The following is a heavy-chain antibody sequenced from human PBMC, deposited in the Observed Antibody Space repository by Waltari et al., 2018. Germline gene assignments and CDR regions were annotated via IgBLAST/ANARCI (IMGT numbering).Heavy chain of an antibody. V-gene: IGHV3-21*01. J-gene: IGHJ4*02. Sequence: EVQLVESGGGLVKPGGSLRLSCAASGFTFSSYSMNWVRQAPGKGLEGVSSISSSISYIYNADSVKGRFTISRDNAKNSLYLQMNSLRAEDTAVYYCARGYLGYRPGGGGFDYWGQGTLVTVSS. D-gene: IGHD5-18*01. CDR1: GFTFSSYS. CDR2: ISSSISYI. CDR3: ARGYLGYRPGGGGFDY.